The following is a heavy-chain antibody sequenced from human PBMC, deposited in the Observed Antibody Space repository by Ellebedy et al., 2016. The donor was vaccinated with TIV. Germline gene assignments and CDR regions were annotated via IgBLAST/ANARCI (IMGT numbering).Heavy chain of an antibody. CDR3: ARGGASSKYFDY. CDR2: IYYSGST. J-gene: IGHJ4*02. V-gene: IGHV4-59*01. Sequence: MPSETLSLTCTVSGDPISSYYWSWIRQPPGKGLEWIGFIYYSGSTNYNPSLKSRVTISVDTSKNQFSLELSSVTTADTAVYYCARGGASSKYFDYWGQGTLVTVSS. CDR1: GDPISSYY.